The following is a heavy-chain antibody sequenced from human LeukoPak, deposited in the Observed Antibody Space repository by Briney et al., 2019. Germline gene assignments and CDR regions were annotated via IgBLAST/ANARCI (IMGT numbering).Heavy chain of an antibody. CDR1: GGSFSGCY. J-gene: IGHJ6*02. CDR3: ARGRPPIGSGLLYYYYGMDV. CDR2: INHSGST. Sequence: SETLSLTCAVSGGSFSGCYWSWIRQPPRPGLEWMGDINHSGSTNYNPSLKSRVTISVDTSKNQFSLKLSSVTAADTAVYYCARGRPPIGSGLLYYYYGMDVWGQGTTVTVSS. V-gene: IGHV4-34*01. D-gene: IGHD2-15*01.